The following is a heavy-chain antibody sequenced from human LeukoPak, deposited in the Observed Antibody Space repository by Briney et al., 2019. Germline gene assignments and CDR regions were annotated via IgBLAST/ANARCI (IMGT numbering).Heavy chain of an antibody. CDR2: IYYSGST. CDR3: ARVKSYYYYMDV. Sequence: WVRQPPGKGLEWIGSIYYSGSTYYNPSLKSRVTISVDTSKNQFSLKLSSVTAADTAVYYCARVKSYYYYMDVWGKGTTVTVSS. V-gene: IGHV4-39*07. J-gene: IGHJ6*03.